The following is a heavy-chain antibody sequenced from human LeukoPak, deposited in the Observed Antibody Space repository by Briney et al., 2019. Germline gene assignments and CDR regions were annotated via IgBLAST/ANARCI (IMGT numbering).Heavy chain of an antibody. V-gene: IGHV1-46*01. CDR3: ARDQEGFDY. J-gene: IGHJ4*02. CDR1: GYTVTELS. Sequence: ASVKASCKVSGYTVTELSIHWVRQAPGKGLEWMGMIYPRDGSTSYAQKFQGRVTVTRDTSTSTVHMELSGLRSEDTAVYYCARDQEGFDYWGQGTLVTVSS. CDR2: IYPRDGST.